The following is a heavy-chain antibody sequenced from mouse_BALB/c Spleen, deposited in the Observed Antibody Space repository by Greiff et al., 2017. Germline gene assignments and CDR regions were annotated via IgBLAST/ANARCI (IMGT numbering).Heavy chain of an antibody. Sequence: DVHLVESGGGLVKPGGSLKLSCAASGFTFSSYTMSWVRQTPEKRLEWVATISSGGSYTYYPDSVKGRFTISRDNAKNTLYLQMSSLKSEDTAMYYCTRGENFDYWGQGTTLTVSS. CDR3: TRGENFDY. CDR1: GFTFSSYT. CDR2: ISSGGSYT. V-gene: IGHV5-6-4*01. J-gene: IGHJ2*01.